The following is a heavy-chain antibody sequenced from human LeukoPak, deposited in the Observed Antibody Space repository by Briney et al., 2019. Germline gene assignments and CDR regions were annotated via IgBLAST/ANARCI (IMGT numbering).Heavy chain of an antibody. D-gene: IGHD2-15*01. CDR1: GGSFSGYY. CDR2: INHSGST. J-gene: IGHJ4*02. Sequence: PSETLSLTCAVYGGSFSGYYWSWIRQPPGKGLEWIGEINHSGSTNYNPSLKSRVTISVDTSKNQFSLKLSSVTAADTAVYYCARCKPHRRALRGGSCYADFDYWGQGTLVTVSS. V-gene: IGHV4-34*01. CDR3: ARCKPHRRALRGGSCYADFDY.